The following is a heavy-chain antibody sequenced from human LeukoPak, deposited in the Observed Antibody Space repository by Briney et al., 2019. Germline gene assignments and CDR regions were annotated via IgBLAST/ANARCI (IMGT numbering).Heavy chain of an antibody. J-gene: IGHJ4*02. V-gene: IGHV4-59*01. D-gene: IGHD1-26*01. CDR2: IYYSGST. CDR1: GGSISSYY. CDR3: ARDLRYSGSYYPEAAFDY. Sequence: SETLSLTCTASGGSISSYYWSWIRQPPGKGLEWIGYIYYSGSTNYNPSLKGRVTISVDTSKNQFSLKLSSVTAADTAVYYCARDLRYSGSYYPEAAFDYWGQGTLVTVSS.